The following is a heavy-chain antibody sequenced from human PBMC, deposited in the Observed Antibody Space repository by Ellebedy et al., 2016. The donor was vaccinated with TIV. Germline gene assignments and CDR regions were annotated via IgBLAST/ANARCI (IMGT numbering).Heavy chain of an antibody. V-gene: IGHV4-39*07. CDR2: MFSSGAS. D-gene: IGHD5-18*01. J-gene: IGHJ4*02. CDR1: GYSISGSRYY. CDR3: ARSRGYSYAADF. Sequence: MPSETLSLTCTVSGYSISGSRYYRGWIRQPPGKGLEWIGSMFSSGASYSSPSLESRVTMSLDTSKNQVSLKLYSVTAADTALYYCARSRGYSYAADFWGLGTLVTVSS.